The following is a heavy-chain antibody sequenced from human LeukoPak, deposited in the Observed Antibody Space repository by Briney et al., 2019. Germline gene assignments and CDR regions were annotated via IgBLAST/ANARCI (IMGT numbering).Heavy chain of an antibody. D-gene: IGHD6-19*01. CDR1: GFTFSSYA. V-gene: IGHV3-23*01. CDR3: AKVYSSGWYQAFDY. J-gene: IGHJ4*02. CDR2: ISGSGGST. Sequence: GGSLRLSCAASGFTFSSYAMSWVRQAPGKGLEWVSAISGSGGSTYYADSEKGRFTISRDNSKNTLYLQMNSLRAEDTAVYYCAKVYSSGWYQAFDYWGQGTLVTVSS.